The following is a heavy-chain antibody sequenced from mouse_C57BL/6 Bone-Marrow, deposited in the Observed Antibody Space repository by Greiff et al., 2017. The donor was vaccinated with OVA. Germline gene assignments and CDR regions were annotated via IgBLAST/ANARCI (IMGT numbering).Heavy chain of an antibody. Sequence: VQLQQSGAELVRPGASVKLSCTASGFTIKDDYMHWVKQRPEQGLEWIGWIDPENGDTEYASKFQGKATITADTSSNTAYLQLSSLTSEDTAVYYCTSTAGGFAYWGQGTLVTVSA. CDR3: TSTAGGFAY. D-gene: IGHD3-1*01. CDR1: GFTIKDDY. V-gene: IGHV14-4*01. J-gene: IGHJ3*01. CDR2: IDPENGDT.